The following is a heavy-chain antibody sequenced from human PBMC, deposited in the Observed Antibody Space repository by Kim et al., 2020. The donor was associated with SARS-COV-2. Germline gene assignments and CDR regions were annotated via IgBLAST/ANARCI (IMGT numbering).Heavy chain of an antibody. CDR2: INHSGST. CDR3: ARGNWRCGSGSYCYYYYGMDV. J-gene: IGHJ6*02. CDR1: GGSFSGYY. D-gene: IGHD3-10*01. Sequence: SETLSLTCAVYGGSFSGYYWSWIRQPPGKGLEWIGEINHSGSTNYNPSLKSRVTISVDTSKNQFSLKLSSVTAADTAVYYCARGNWRCGSGSYCYYYYGMDVWGQGTTVTVSS. V-gene: IGHV4-34*01.